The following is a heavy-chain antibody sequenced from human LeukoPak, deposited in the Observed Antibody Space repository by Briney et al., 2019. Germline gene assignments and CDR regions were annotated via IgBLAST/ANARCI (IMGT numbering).Heavy chain of an antibody. D-gene: IGHD2-2*01. V-gene: IGHV4-39*07. J-gene: IGHJ4*02. CDR1: GGSISSSSYY. CDR3: ARVSEIVVVPAAMHFDY. CDR2: IYYSGST. Sequence: SETLSLTCTVSGGSISSSSYYWGWIRQPPGKGLEWIGSIYYSGSTYYNPSLKSRVTISVDTSKNQFSLKLSSVTAADTAVYYCARVSEIVVVPAAMHFDYWGQGTLVTVSS.